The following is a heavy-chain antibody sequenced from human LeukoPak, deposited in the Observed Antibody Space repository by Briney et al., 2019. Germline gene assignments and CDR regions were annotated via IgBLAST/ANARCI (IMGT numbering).Heavy chain of an antibody. D-gene: IGHD6-13*01. CDR3: ARDGDSSSYSDAFDI. Sequence: GGSLRLSCAASGFTFSSYGMIWVRQAPGKGLEWVSGISGSGGSTYVADSVKGRFTVSRDNSKNTLYLQMNSLRAEDTAVYYCARDGDSSSYSDAFDIWGQGTMVTVSS. J-gene: IGHJ3*02. CDR1: GFTFSSYG. V-gene: IGHV3-23*01. CDR2: ISGSGGST.